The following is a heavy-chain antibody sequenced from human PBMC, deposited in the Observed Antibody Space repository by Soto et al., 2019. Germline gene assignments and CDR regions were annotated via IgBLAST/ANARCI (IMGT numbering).Heavy chain of an antibody. CDR3: GGQCSGASCQTGISTFDV. CDR1: RGSIDYKNW. V-gene: IGHV4-4*02. CDR2: IYYSGAT. D-gene: IGHD2-15*01. Sequence: QVQLQESGPGLVKPSGTLSLTCGVCRGSIDYKNWWSWVRQPPGKGLEWIGEIYYSGATNYNPSPKGPINLAGEHSPNEFFPTPRPVDAAGPAMYLCGGQCSGASCQTGISTFDVWGQGTMVTVSS. J-gene: IGHJ3*01.